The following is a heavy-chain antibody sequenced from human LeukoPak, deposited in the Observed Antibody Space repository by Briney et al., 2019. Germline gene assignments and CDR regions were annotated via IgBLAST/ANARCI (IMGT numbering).Heavy chain of an antibody. D-gene: IGHD3-10*01. CDR1: GFTFSSYG. J-gene: IGHJ6*03. Sequence: HAGGSLRLSCAASGFTFSSYGMRWVRQAPGKGLEWVAFIRYDGSNKYYADSVKGRFTISRDNSKNTLYLQMNSLRAEDTAVYYCARDSPGVTMVRGVLLHYYYMDVWGKGTTVTISS. V-gene: IGHV3-30*02. CDR2: IRYDGSNK. CDR3: ARDSPGVTMVRGVLLHYYYMDV.